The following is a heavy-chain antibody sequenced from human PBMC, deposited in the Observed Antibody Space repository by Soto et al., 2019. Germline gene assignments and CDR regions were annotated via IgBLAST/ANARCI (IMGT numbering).Heavy chain of an antibody. D-gene: IGHD3-16*01. V-gene: IGHV3-23*01. Sequence: GGSLRLSCAASGFTFSSYVMSWVRQAPGKGLEWVSAISGSGGSTYYADSVKGRFTISRDNSKNTLYLQMNSLRAEDTAVYYCAKDYGLGTWYFDLWGRGTLVTVSS. CDR2: ISGSGGST. J-gene: IGHJ2*01. CDR3: AKDYGLGTWYFDL. CDR1: GFTFSSYV.